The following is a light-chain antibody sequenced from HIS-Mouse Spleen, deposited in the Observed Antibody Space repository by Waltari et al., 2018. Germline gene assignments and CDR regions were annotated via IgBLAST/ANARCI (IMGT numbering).Light chain of an antibody. J-gene: IGLJ3*02. CDR3: CSYAGSSTWV. Sequence: QSALTQPASVSGSPGQSITISCTGTSSDVRSYHLVSWYQQHPGKAPKLMIYEGSKRPSGVSNRFSGSKSGNTASLTISGLQAEDEADYYCCSYAGSSTWVFGGGTKLTVL. CDR2: EGS. V-gene: IGLV2-23*01. CDR1: SSDVRSYHL.